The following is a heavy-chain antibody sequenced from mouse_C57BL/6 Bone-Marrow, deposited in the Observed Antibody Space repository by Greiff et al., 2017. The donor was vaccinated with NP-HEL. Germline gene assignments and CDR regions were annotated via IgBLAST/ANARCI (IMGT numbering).Heavy chain of an antibody. CDR1: GYTFTDYY. Sequence: EVQLQQSGPVLVKPGASVKMSCKASGYTFTDYYMNWVKQSHGKSLEWIGVINPYNGGTSYNQKFKGKATLTVDKSSSTAYMELNSLTSEDSAVYYCASPYSNFDFDYWGQGTTLTVSS. V-gene: IGHV1-19*01. CDR2: INPYNGGT. D-gene: IGHD2-5*01. J-gene: IGHJ2*01. CDR3: ASPYSNFDFDY.